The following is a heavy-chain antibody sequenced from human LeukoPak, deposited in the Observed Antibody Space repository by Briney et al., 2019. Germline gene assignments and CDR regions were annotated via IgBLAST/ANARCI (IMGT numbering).Heavy chain of an antibody. CDR2: ISYDGSNK. J-gene: IGHJ4*02. CDR3: AKWGCSGGSCYPFDY. CDR1: GFTFSSYG. D-gene: IGHD2-15*01. V-gene: IGHV3-30*18. Sequence: GGSLRLSCAASGFTFSSYGMHWVRQAPGKWLEWVAVISYDGSNKYYADSVKGRFTISRDNSKNTLYLQMNSLRAEDTAVYYYAKWGCSGGSCYPFDYWGQGTLVTVSS.